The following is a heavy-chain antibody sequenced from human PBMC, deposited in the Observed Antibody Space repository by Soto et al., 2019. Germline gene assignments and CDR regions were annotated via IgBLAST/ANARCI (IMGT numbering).Heavy chain of an antibody. J-gene: IGHJ4*02. D-gene: IGHD2-2*01. Sequence: SVKVSCKASGGTFSSYAISWVRQAPGQGLEWMGGIIPIFGTANYAQKFRGRVTITADESTSTAYMELSSLRSEDTAVYYCARSSSYCSSTSCLNFDYWGQGTLVTVSS. V-gene: IGHV1-69*13. CDR3: ARSSSYCSSTSCLNFDY. CDR1: GGTFSSYA. CDR2: IIPIFGTA.